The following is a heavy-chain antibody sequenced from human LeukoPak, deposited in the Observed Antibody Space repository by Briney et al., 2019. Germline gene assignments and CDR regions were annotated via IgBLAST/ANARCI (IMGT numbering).Heavy chain of an antibody. Sequence: GGSLRLSCAASGFTFSNYVMHWVRQAPGKGLEWVAVISYDGKTQYYADSVKGRFTFSRDNSRNTLYLQMNSLRAEDTAIFYCAKEGSSGFIDSWGRGTLVTVSS. CDR2: ISYDGKTQ. CDR1: GFTFSNYV. CDR3: AKEGSSGFIDS. V-gene: IGHV3-30*18. J-gene: IGHJ4*02. D-gene: IGHD6-19*01.